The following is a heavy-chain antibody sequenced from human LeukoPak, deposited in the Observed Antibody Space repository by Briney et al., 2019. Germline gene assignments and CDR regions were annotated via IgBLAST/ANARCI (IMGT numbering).Heavy chain of an antibody. CDR1: GFTFSSYG. CDR2: IWYDGSNK. J-gene: IGHJ4*02. D-gene: IGHD3-22*01. CDR3: ARATRYYDSSGYYLDY. Sequence: GGSLRLSCAASGFTFSSYGMHWVRQAPGKGLEWVAVIWYDGSNKYYADSVKGRFTISRDNSKNTLYLQMNSLRAEDTAVYYCARATRYYDSSGYYLDYWGQGTLVTVSS. V-gene: IGHV3-33*01.